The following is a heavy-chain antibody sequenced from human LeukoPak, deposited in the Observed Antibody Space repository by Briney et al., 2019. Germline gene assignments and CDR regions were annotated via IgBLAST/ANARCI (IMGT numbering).Heavy chain of an antibody. J-gene: IGHJ3*02. CDR3: ARDVTVGGVIVMDAFDI. V-gene: IGHV3-21*01. Sequence: GGSLRLYFAASGFIFSSYTMTWVRQAPGKGLEWVSSISGSSGYIYYGDSVKGRFTISRDNAKNSLDLQMNSLRAEDTAVYYCARDVTVGGVIVMDAFDIWGQGTMVTVSS. CDR2: ISGSSGYI. D-gene: IGHD3-16*02. CDR1: GFIFSSYT.